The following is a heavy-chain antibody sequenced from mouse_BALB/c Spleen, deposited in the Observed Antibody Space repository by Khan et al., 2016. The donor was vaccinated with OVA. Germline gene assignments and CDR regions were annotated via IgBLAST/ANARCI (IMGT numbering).Heavy chain of an antibody. Sequence: VQLKQSGAELVRPGALVKLSCKASGFNLKDYYMHWVKQRPEQGLEWIGWIDPENGNTIYDPKFQGKASMTADPSSNTAYLQVSILTTENTAVYYCARRDYVAIDYWGQGTSVTVSA. J-gene: IGHJ4*01. CDR3: ARRDYVAIDY. V-gene: IGHV14-1*02. CDR2: IDPENGNT. CDR1: GFNLKDYY. D-gene: IGHD1-1*02.